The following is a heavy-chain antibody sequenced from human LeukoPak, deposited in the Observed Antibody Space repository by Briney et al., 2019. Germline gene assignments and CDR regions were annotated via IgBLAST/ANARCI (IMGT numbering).Heavy chain of an antibody. D-gene: IGHD3-10*01. Sequence: SETLSLTCTVSGGSISSYYWTWIRQPPGKGLEWIGYIYYTGNTNYNPSLKSRVTISVDTSKNQFSLKLSSVTAADTAVYYCARSIGGGFGELGVDYWGQGTLVTVSS. J-gene: IGHJ4*02. V-gene: IGHV4-59*01. CDR1: GGSISSYY. CDR2: IYYTGNT. CDR3: ARSIGGGFGELGVDY.